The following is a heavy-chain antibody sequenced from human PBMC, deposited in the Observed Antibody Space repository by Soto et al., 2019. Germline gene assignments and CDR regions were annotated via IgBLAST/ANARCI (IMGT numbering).Heavy chain of an antibody. CDR3: ARSLTGIQLWLPTQYYYGMDV. CDR1: GGTFSSYA. V-gene: IGHV1-69*13. CDR2: IIPIFGTA. J-gene: IGHJ6*02. D-gene: IGHD5-18*01. Sequence: SVKVSCKASGGTFSSYAISWVRQAPGQGLEWMGGIIPIFGTANYAQKFQGRVTITADESTSTAYMELSSLRSEDTAVYYCARSLTGIQLWLPTQYYYGMDVWGQGTTVTVSS.